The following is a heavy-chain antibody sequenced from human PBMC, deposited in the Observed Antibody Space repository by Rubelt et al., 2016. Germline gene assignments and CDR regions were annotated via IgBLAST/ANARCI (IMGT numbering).Heavy chain of an antibody. V-gene: IGHV4-39*01. D-gene: IGHD5-12*01. CDR2: VPYSGSS. CDR3: GRLGRGSSDYDFDY. CDR1: GASISSSSYY. J-gene: IGHJ4*02. Sequence: QLQLQESGPGLVKPSETLSLTCTVSGASISSSSYYWGWIRQPPGKGLEWIGSVPYSGSSHYDPALKSRVTISLDTSKNQFSLNLGSVTAADTAVYYCGRLGRGSSDYDFDYWGQGTQVTVSS.